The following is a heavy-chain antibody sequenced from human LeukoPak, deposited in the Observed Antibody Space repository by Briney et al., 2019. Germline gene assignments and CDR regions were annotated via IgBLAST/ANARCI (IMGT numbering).Heavy chain of an antibody. J-gene: IGHJ3*02. Sequence: PSETLSLACTVSGGPISSYYWSWIRQPPGKGLEWIGYIYYSGSTNYNPSLKSRVTISVDTSKNQFSLKLSSVTAADTAVYYCASLYSSSWYDAFDIWGQGTMVTVSS. V-gene: IGHV4-59*01. CDR2: IYYSGST. CDR3: ASLYSSSWYDAFDI. CDR1: GGPISSYY. D-gene: IGHD6-13*01.